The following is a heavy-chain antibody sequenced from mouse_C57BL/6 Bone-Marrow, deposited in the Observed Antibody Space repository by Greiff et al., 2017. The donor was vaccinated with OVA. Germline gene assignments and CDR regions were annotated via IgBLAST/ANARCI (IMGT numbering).Heavy chain of an antibody. CDR3: ARAFITTVVATGYFDY. CDR1: GFTFSSYA. V-gene: IGHV5-4*01. Sequence: DVQLVESGGGLVKPGGSLKLSCAASGFTFSSYAMSWVRQTPEKRLEWVATISDGGSYTYYPDNVKGRFTISRDNAKNNLYLQMSHLKSEDTAMYYCARAFITTVVATGYFDYWGQGTTLTVSS. D-gene: IGHD1-1*01. J-gene: IGHJ2*01. CDR2: ISDGGSYT.